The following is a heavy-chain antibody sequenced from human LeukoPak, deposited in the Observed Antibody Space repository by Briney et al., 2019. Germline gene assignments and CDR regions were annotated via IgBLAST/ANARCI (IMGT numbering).Heavy chain of an antibody. J-gene: IGHJ4*02. Sequence: ASVKVSCKTSGYTFTSYYISWVRQAPGQGLEWMAWISAYNGNTKYAQKFQGRVTMTTDTSTSTAYMELRSLRSDDTAVYYCARDSGERGSGSYLIAYWGQGTLVTVSS. CDR3: ARDSGERGSGSYLIAY. D-gene: IGHD3-10*01. CDR2: ISAYNGNT. V-gene: IGHV1-18*01. CDR1: GYTFTSYY.